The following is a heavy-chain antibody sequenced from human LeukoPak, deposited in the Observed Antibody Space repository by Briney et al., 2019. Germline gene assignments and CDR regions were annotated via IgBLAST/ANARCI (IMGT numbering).Heavy chain of an antibody. J-gene: IGHJ4*02. V-gene: IGHV3-30*01. CDR3: ARDPGNKQLGPFDY. Sequence: GRSLRLSCAASGFTFKSCPMHWIRQTPGKGPEWVAAISFDGSNKYYADSVQGRFTLSRDNSNNILYLQMNSLRGEDMAVYYCARDPGNKQLGPFDYWGQGTLVTVSS. CDR1: GFTFKSCP. D-gene: IGHD2/OR15-2a*01. CDR2: ISFDGSNK.